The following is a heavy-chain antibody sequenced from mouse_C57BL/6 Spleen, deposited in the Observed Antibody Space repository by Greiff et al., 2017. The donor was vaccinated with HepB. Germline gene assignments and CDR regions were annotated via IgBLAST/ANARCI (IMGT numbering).Heavy chain of an antibody. J-gene: IGHJ2*01. CDR2: IDPSDSYT. D-gene: IGHD1-1*01. Sequence: VQLQQPGAELVMPGASVKLSCKASGYTFTSYWMHWVKQRPGQGLEWIGEIDPSDSYTNYNQKFKGKSTLTVDKSSSTAYMQLSSLTSEDSAVYYCARDYYGSRAYYFDYWGQGTTLTVSS. V-gene: IGHV1-69*01. CDR3: ARDYYGSRAYYFDY. CDR1: GYTFTSYW.